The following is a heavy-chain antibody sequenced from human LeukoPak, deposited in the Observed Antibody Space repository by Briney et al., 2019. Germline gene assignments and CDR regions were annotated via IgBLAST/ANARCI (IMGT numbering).Heavy chain of an antibody. CDR3: ASASCSGSSCYSGYFDY. J-gene: IGHJ4*02. Sequence: PGGSLRLSCEVFGFXVSPNYISWVRQAPGKGLEWVSVIYRGGSTYYADSVRDRFIISRDNSKNTLYLQMNSLRAEDTAVYYCASASCSGSSCYSGYFDYWGQGTLVTVSS. D-gene: IGHD2-15*01. CDR1: GFXVSPNY. CDR2: IYRGGST. V-gene: IGHV3-53*01.